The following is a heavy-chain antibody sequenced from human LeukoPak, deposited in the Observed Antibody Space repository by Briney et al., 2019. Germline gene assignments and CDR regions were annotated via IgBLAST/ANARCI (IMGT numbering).Heavy chain of an antibody. CDR3: AIGTYYYGSGSYYNLAY. CDR2: ISGSGDST. Sequence: GGSLRLSCAASGFTFSSYAMSWVRQAPGKGLEWVSAISGSGDSTFYADSVKGRFTISRDNSKNTLYLRVNSLRAEDTAVYYCAIGTYYYGSGSYYNLAYWGQGTLVTVSS. J-gene: IGHJ4*02. V-gene: IGHV3-23*01. CDR1: GFTFSSYA. D-gene: IGHD3-10*01.